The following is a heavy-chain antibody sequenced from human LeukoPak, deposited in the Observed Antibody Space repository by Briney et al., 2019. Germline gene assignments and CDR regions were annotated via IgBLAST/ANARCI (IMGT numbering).Heavy chain of an antibody. V-gene: IGHV5-51*04. CDR2: IYPGDFRI. Sequence: GESLKISCQGFGYSFTSYWIGWVRQMPGKGMEWMGVIYPGDFRIRYNPSFQGQVTISVDKPINTAYLQWVSLRASDSAMYYCACRDLTSTWSFPWGQGTLVTVSS. CDR3: ACRDLTSTWSFP. J-gene: IGHJ5*02. CDR1: GYSFTSYW. D-gene: IGHD6-13*01.